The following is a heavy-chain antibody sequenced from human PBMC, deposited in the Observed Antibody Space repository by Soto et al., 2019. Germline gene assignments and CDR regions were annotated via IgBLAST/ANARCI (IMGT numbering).Heavy chain of an antibody. CDR2: ISYDGSNK. J-gene: IGHJ6*02. Sequence: QVQLVESGGGVVQPGRSLRLSCAASGFTFSSYAMHWVRQAPGKGLEWVAVISYDGSNKYYADSVKGRFTISRDNSKNTLYLQMNSLRAEDTAVYYCARDQVPVWDFWSGYYYYGMDVWGQGTTVTVSS. D-gene: IGHD3-3*01. CDR1: GFTFSSYA. CDR3: ARDQVPVWDFWSGYYYYGMDV. V-gene: IGHV3-30-3*01.